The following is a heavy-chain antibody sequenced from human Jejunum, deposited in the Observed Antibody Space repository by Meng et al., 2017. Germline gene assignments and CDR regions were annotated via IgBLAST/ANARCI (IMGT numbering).Heavy chain of an antibody. D-gene: IGHD3-9*01. CDR2: IHPRGRT. CDR3: ARGDDWAKSGNF. Sequence: QVQLRKWGAGLLKPSETLSLTSAVYGGSFSDHSLPWSRQPPGKWLEWLGEIHPRGRTYYSPSLQSRVTITLDTSKNQFSLTLNSVTAADTAVYYCARGDDWAKSGNFWGQGTLVTVSS. J-gene: IGHJ4*02. CDR1: GGSFSDHS. V-gene: IGHV4-34*01.